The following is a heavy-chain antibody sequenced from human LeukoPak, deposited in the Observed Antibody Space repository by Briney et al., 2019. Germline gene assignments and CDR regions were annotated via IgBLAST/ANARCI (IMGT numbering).Heavy chain of an antibody. CDR3: ARDSRYDRAFDI. D-gene: IGHD1-14*01. CDR1: GGSISSYY. V-gene: IGHV4-59*01. J-gene: IGHJ3*02. Sequence: PSETLSLTCTVSGGSISSYYWSWNRQPPGKGLEWIGYIYYSGSTNYNPSLKSRVTISVDTSKNQFSLKLSSVTAADTAVYYCARDSRYDRAFDIWGQGTMVIVSS. CDR2: IYYSGST.